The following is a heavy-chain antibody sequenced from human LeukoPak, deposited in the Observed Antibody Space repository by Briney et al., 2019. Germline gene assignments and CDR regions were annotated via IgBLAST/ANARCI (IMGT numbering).Heavy chain of an antibody. V-gene: IGHV3-21*01. CDR3: ARDRIPFQH. CDR2: ISSSSNCI. CDR1: GFTFSSYS. Sequence: GGSLRLSCVVSGFTFSSYSMNWVRQAPGKGLEWVSSISSSSNCIYYAGSFKGRFTISRDNAKTSLYLQMNSLSAEDTAVYYCARDRIPFQHWGQGTLVTVSS. J-gene: IGHJ1*01. D-gene: IGHD2-21*01.